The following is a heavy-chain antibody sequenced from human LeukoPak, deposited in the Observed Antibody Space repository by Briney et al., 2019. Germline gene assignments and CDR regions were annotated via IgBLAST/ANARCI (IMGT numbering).Heavy chain of an antibody. D-gene: IGHD6-19*01. CDR2: IYSGGST. V-gene: IGHV3-53*01. CDR1: GFTVSSNY. J-gene: IGHJ4*02. Sequence: GGSLRLSCAASGFTVSSNYMSWVRQAPGKGLEWVSVIYSGGSTYYADSVKGRFTISRDNSKNTLYLQMNSLRAEDTAVYYCARTPKPKAVAGPSYWGQGTLVIVSS. CDR3: ARTPKPKAVAGPSY.